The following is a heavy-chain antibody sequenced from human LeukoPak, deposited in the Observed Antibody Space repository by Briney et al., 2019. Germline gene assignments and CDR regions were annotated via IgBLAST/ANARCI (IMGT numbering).Heavy chain of an antibody. D-gene: IGHD3-22*01. CDR3: AKDSDYHDSSGYGSLDY. V-gene: IGHV4-39*07. CDR2: IYYAGNT. Sequence: SETLSLTCTVSGGSMGSSSYYWAWIRQPPGKGLEWIGSIYYAGNTYYNLSLKSRVTISVDTSKNQFSLTLSSVSAADTAVYYCAKDSDYHDSSGYGSLDYWGQGIPVTVSS. J-gene: IGHJ4*02. CDR1: GGSMGSSSYY.